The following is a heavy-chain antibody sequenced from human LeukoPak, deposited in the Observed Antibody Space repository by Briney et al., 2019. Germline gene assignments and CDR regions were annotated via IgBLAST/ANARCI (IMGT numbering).Heavy chain of an antibody. J-gene: IGHJ5*02. Sequence: ASETLSLTCAVYGGSFSGYYWSWIRQPPGKGLEWIGEINHSGSTNYNPSLKSRVTISVDTSKNQFSLKLSSVTAADTAVYYCARAVSVWFGELSKRRNWFDPWGQGTLVTVSS. CDR1: GGSFSGYY. V-gene: IGHV4-34*01. CDR2: INHSGST. D-gene: IGHD3-10*01. CDR3: ARAVSVWFGELSKRRNWFDP.